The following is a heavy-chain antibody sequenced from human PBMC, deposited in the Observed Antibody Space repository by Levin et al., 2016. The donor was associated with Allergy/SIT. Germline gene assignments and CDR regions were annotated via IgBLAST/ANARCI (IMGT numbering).Heavy chain of an antibody. Sequence: GESLKISCAASGFTFSSYAMSWVRQAPGKGLEWVSAISGSGGSTYYADSVKGRFTISRDNSKNTLYLQMNSLRAEDTAVYYCAKVGDGDDYGDEYYFDYWGQGTLVTVSS. D-gene: IGHD4-17*01. CDR2: ISGSGGST. V-gene: IGHV3-23*01. CDR1: GFTFSSYA. CDR3: AKVGDGDDYGDEYYFDY. J-gene: IGHJ4*02.